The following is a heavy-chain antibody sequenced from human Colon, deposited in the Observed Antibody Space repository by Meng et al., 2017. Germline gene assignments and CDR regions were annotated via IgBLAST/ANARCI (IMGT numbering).Heavy chain of an antibody. J-gene: IGHJ5*02. CDR1: GGSISSSNW. Sequence: QGQRQGPGPGLVKPSGTLSLTCAVSGGSISSSNWWSWVRQPPGKGLEWIGEIYHSGSTNYNPSLKSRVTISVDTSKNQFSLKVSSVTAADTAVYYCARDSGYDKNWFDPWGQGTLVTVSS. CDR3: ARDSGYDKNWFDP. CDR2: IYHSGST. D-gene: IGHD5-12*01. V-gene: IGHV4-4*02.